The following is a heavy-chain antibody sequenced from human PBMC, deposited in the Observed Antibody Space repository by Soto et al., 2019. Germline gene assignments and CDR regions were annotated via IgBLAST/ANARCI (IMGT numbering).Heavy chain of an antibody. D-gene: IGHD3-10*01. V-gene: IGHV1-3*01. J-gene: IGHJ5*02. CDR1: GYTFTSFA. Sequence: GASVKVSCKASGYTFTSFAIHWVRQAPRQRLEWMGWINGGNGNTRYSQKFQGRLTITRDTSASTAYMELSSLRSEDTAVYYCARDRFAKHWPETADNWLDPWGQGTLVTVSS. CDR2: INGGNGNT. CDR3: ARDRFAKHWPETADNWLDP.